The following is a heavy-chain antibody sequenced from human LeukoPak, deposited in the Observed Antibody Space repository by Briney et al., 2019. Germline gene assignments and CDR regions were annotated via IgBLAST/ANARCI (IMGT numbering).Heavy chain of an antibody. CDR1: GFIFSNYA. Sequence: GGSLRLCCAASGFIFSNYAMTWVRQAPGKGLEWVSIIGGVSESFYYADSVKGRFTVSRDNSKDTLYLQINSLRDEDTAVYYCARRWLGDPYGMDVWGQGTTVSVSS. CDR3: ARRWLGDPYGMDV. J-gene: IGHJ6*02. V-gene: IGHV3-23*01. D-gene: IGHD3-10*01. CDR2: IGGVSESF.